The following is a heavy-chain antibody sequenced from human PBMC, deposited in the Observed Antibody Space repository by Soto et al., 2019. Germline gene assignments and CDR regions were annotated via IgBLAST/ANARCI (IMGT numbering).Heavy chain of an antibody. Sequence: GASVKVSCKASGYTFTSYAMHWVRQAPGQRLEWMGWINAGNGNTKYSQKFQGRVTITRDTSASTAYMELSSLRSEDTAVYYCARDLIPYYDILTGRTGVATTTGPYYYYGMDVWGQGTTVTVSS. J-gene: IGHJ6*02. V-gene: IGHV1-3*01. D-gene: IGHD3-9*01. CDR1: GYTFTSYA. CDR2: INAGNGNT. CDR3: ARDLIPYYDILTGRTGVATTTGPYYYYGMDV.